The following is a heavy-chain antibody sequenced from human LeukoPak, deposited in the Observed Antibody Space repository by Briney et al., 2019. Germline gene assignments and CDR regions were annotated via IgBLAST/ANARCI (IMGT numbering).Heavy chain of an antibody. J-gene: IGHJ5*02. D-gene: IGHD1-1*01. V-gene: IGHV3-74*01. CDR2: INSDGSIT. Sequence: GGSLRLSCAASGFTFTTYWMHWVRQAPGKGLVWVSHINSDGSITSYADSVKGRFTISRDNSKNTLYLQMNSLRAEDTAVYYCAKVHWNDEPDWFDPWGQGTLVTVSS. CDR3: AKVHWNDEPDWFDP. CDR1: GFTFTTYW.